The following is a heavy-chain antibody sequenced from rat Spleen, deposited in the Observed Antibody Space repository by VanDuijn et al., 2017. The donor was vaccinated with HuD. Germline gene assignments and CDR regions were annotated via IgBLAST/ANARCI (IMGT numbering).Heavy chain of an antibody. CDR3: TTHPRY. V-gene: IGHV2S12*01. D-gene: IGHD3-1*01. CDR2: ISTGGNT. CDR1: GFRLTSNG. Sequence: QVQLKESGPGLVQPSQSLSLTCPVSGFRLTSNGVSWVRQPPGKGLEWIAAISTGGNTYYNSGLKSRLGISRDTSKNQVFLKMNSLQTDDTGTYYCTTHPRYWGQGVMVTVSS. J-gene: IGHJ2*01.